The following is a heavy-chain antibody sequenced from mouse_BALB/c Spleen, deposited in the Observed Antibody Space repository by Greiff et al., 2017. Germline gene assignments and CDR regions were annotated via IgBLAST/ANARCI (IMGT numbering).Heavy chain of an antibody. D-gene: IGHD1-1*01. J-gene: IGHJ3*01. Sequence: EVKLQESGPSLVKPSQTLSLTCSVTGDSITSGYWNWIRKFPGNKLEYMGYISYSGSTYYNPSLKSRISITRDTSKNQYYLQLNSVTTEDTATYYCAKEPVYYYGSSPFAYWGQGTLVTVSA. CDR1: GDSITSGY. CDR3: AKEPVYYYGSSPFAY. V-gene: IGHV3-8*02. CDR2: ISYSGST.